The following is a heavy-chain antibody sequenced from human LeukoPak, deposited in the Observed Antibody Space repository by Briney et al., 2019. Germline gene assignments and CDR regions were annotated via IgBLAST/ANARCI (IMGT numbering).Heavy chain of an antibody. CDR1: GFAFTIST. CDR3: SKDLYARNFFDS. V-gene: IGHV3-23*01. J-gene: IGHJ4*02. CDR2: ISGRGETT. D-gene: IGHD2/OR15-2a*01. Sequence: GGSLTLSCTASGFAFTISTMNWARHAPGKGMDLVTGISGRGETTFYVYSVKGTFTISRDNCKSTVCLQMNSLRAGDTAIYYCSKDLYARNFFDSWGQGTLVTASS.